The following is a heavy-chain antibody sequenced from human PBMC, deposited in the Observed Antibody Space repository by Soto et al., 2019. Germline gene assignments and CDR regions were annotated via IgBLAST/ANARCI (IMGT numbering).Heavy chain of an antibody. CDR2: IYYSGST. D-gene: IGHD3-9*01. CDR1: GGSISSGGYY. CDR3: ARVSYDILTGRSVWGAFDI. J-gene: IGHJ3*02. V-gene: IGHV4-31*03. Sequence: QVQLQESGPGLVKPSQTLSLTCTVSGGSISSGGYYWSWIRQHPGKGLEWIGYIYYSGSTYYNPSLKSRVTISVDTSKNQFPLKLSSVTAADTAVYYCARVSYDILTGRSVWGAFDIWGQGTMVTVSS.